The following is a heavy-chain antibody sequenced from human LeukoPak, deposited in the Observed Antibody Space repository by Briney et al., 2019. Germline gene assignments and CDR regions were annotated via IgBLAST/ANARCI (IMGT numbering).Heavy chain of an antibody. CDR1: GGSISSYY. V-gene: IGHV4-59*01. D-gene: IGHD3-22*01. Sequence: PSETLSLTCTVSGGSISSYYWNWLRQSPGKGLEWIGHIYYSGSTNYNPSLKSRVTISVDTSKNQFSLKLSSVTAADTAVYYCARNSSELHYSENTGHQYYHYVDVWGKGTTVTVSS. CDR3: ARNSSELHYSENTGHQYYHYVDV. J-gene: IGHJ6*03. CDR2: IYYSGST.